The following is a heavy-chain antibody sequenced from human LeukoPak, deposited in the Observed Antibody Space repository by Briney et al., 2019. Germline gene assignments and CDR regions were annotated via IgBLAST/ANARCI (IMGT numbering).Heavy chain of an antibody. V-gene: IGHV3-74*01. J-gene: IGHJ4*02. CDR2: IASDGSST. CDR1: AFTFSSYW. Sequence: GSLRLSCATSAFTFSSYWMHWVRQAPGKGLVWVSRIASDGSSTTYAGSVKGRFSISRDNAKNTLYLQMNSLRVEDTAVYYCARGRPHGNDYWGQGTLVTVSS. CDR3: ARGRPHGNDY. D-gene: IGHD4-23*01.